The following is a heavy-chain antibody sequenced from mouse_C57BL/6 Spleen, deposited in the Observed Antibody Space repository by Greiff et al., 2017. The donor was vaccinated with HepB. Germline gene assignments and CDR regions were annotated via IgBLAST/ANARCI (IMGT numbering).Heavy chain of an antibody. CDR1: GYSITSGYY. CDR2: ISYDGSN. Sequence: VQLKEPGPGLVKPSQSLSLTCSVTGYSITSGYYWNWIRQFPGNKLEWMGYISYDGSNNYNPSLKNRISITRDTSKNKFFLKFNSVTTEDTATYYCASDYYGSSYWYFDVWGTGTTVTVSS. CDR3: ASDYYGSSYWYFDV. V-gene: IGHV3-6*01. J-gene: IGHJ1*03. D-gene: IGHD1-1*01.